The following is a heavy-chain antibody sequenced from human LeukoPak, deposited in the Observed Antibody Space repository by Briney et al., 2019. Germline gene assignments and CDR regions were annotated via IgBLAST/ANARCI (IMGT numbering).Heavy chain of an antibody. CDR3: ARDRGMTTVTPLVAFDY. D-gene: IGHD4-17*01. V-gene: IGHV3-33*01. CDR2: IWYDGSNK. J-gene: IGHJ4*02. Sequence: GGSLRLSCAASGFTFSSYGMHWVRQAPGKGLEWVAVIWYDGSNKYYADSVKGRFTISRDNSKNTPYLQMNSLRAEDTAVYYCARDRGMTTVTPLVAFDYWGQGTLVTVSS. CDR1: GFTFSSYG.